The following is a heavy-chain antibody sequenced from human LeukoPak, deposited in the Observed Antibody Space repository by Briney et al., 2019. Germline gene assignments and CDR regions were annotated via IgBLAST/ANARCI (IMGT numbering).Heavy chain of an antibody. D-gene: IGHD1-26*01. CDR3: ARNVGATIFDY. CDR2: IYYSGST. V-gene: IGHV4-59*01. CDR1: GVSISSYY. J-gene: IGHJ4*02. Sequence: SETLSLTCTVSGVSISSYYWSWIRQPPGKEREWIVYIYYSGSTNYKPSLKSRVTISVGTSKNQFSLKLSSVTAADTAVYYCARNVGATIFDYWGQGTLVTVSS.